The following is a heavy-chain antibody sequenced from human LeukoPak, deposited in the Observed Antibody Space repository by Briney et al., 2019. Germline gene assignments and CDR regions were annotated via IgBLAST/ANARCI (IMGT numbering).Heavy chain of an antibody. CDR2: ISGSGGST. CDR1: GFTFSSYA. V-gene: IGHV3-23*01. CDR3: AKDPYYYDSSGYQTHFDY. D-gene: IGHD3-22*01. Sequence: PGRSLRLSCAASGFTFSSYAMSWVRQAPGKGLEWVSAISGSGGSTYYADSVKGRFTISRDNSKNTLYLQMNSLRAEDTAVYYCAKDPYYYDSSGYQTHFDYWGQGTLATVSS. J-gene: IGHJ4*02.